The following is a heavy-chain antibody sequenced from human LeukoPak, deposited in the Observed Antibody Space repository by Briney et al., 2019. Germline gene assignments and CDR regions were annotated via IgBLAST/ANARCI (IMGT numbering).Heavy chain of an antibody. CDR3: ARQKQLGGFDY. CDR1: GGSISSYY. D-gene: IGHD6-6*01. V-gene: IGHV4-59*08. CDR2: IYCSGST. Sequence: SETLSLTCTVYGGSISSYYWSWIRQPPGKGLEWIGYIYCSGSTNYNPSLKSRVTISVDTSKNQFSLKLTSVTAADTAVYYCARQKQLGGFDYWGQGTLVTVSS. J-gene: IGHJ4*02.